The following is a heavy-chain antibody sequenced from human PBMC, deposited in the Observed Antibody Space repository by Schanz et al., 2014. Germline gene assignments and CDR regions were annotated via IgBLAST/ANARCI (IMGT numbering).Heavy chain of an antibody. V-gene: IGHV3-74*01. CDR1: GFTFSSYW. Sequence: EVQLVESGGGLVQPGGSLRLSCAASGFTFSSYWMHWVRQVPGKGLVWVSRIKSDGSSTSYADSVKGRFTISRDNSRRTMYLQMNSLRAEDTAVYYCTTDNGHFAFDFWGQGTMVTVSS. CDR2: IKSDGSST. CDR3: TTDNGHFAFDF. J-gene: IGHJ3*01. D-gene: IGHD2-8*01.